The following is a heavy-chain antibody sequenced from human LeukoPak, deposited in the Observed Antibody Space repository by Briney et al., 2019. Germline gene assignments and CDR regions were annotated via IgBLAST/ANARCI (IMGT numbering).Heavy chain of an antibody. V-gene: IGHV1-2*02. D-gene: IGHD1-26*01. Sequence: ASVKVSCRASGYTFTGYYMHWVRQAPGQGLEWMGWINPNSGGTNYAQKFQGRVTMTRDTSISTAYMELSRLRSDDTAVYYCARLVRGSYDAFDIWGQGTMVTVSS. CDR1: GYTFTGYY. CDR2: INPNSGGT. J-gene: IGHJ3*02. CDR3: ARLVRGSYDAFDI.